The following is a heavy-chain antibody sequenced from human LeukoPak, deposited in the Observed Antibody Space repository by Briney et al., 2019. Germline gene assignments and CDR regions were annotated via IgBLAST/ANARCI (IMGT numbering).Heavy chain of an antibody. D-gene: IGHD6-13*01. CDR3: AKGKGGKSSTSWYAGYFHH. CDR1: GFTFSSYA. CDR2: ISWNSDNI. Sequence: PGRSLRLSCAASGFTFSSYAMHWVRQAPGKGLEWVSGISWNSDNIGYADSAKGRFTISRDNAKNSLYLEMNSLRAEDTAFYYCAKGKGGKSSTSWYAGYFHHWGQGTLVTVSS. J-gene: IGHJ1*01. V-gene: IGHV3-9*01.